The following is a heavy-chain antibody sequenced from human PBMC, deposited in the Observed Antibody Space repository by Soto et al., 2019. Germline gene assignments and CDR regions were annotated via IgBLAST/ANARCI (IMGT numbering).Heavy chain of an antibody. CDR1: GFPFSSFS. CDR3: ARPRGPRGYDLIDY. Sequence: ESGGGLVKPGGSLRLACAASGFPFSSFSWNWVRQAPGKGLEWVSSISPGGNSVYYADSVKGRFTISRDNAKNSLYLQMNNLSAEDAAVYYCARPRGPRGYDLIDYWGQGTLVTVSS. J-gene: IGHJ4*02. V-gene: IGHV3-21*04. CDR2: ISPGGNSV. D-gene: IGHD5-12*01.